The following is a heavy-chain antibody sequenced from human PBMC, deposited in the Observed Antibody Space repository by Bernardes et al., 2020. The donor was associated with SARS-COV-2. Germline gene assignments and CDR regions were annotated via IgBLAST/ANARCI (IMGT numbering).Heavy chain of an antibody. D-gene: IGHD1-1*01. CDR3: VRPGRWQQPIDY. CDR1: GFTFSTYW. V-gene: IGHV3-7*01. J-gene: IGHJ4*02. CDR2: IKPDGSDK. Sequence: LILSCAASGFTFSTYWMTWLRRAPGKGLECVARIKPDGSDKDYVDSVKGRFSISRDNANNAVYLQMSSLRVEDTAVYFCVRPGRWQQPIDYWGQGALVTVSS.